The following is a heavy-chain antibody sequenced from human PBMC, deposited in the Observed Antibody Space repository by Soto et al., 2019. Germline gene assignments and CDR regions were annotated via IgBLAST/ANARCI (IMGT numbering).Heavy chain of an antibody. Sequence: SETLSLTSTDSGASVGVYYWTWLLEPPGKGLEWIGYMYNTGSTVYNPSFKSRVTISVDTSKNQFSLKLNSVTAADTAVYYCARDLWGYCGTDCYPLDVWGQGTTVT. CDR2: MYNTGST. V-gene: IGHV4-59*02. D-gene: IGHD2-21*02. CDR1: GASVGVYY. J-gene: IGHJ6*02. CDR3: ARDLWGYCGTDCYPLDV.